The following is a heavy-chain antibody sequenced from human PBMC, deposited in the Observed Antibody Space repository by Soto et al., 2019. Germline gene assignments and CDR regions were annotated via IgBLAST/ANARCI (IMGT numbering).Heavy chain of an antibody. Sequence: GRSKSVSRAAAAFHFGDYCVRRVGPAPGKGLEWVAGIFRDGSKQYYGESVKGRFTISRDNSRNTLYLQMNSLRAEDTAVYYCAESGLPFVKGFPVWVQGTTVTV. CDR1: AFHFGDYC. CDR3: AESGLPFVKGFPV. CDR2: IFRDGSKQ. V-gene: IGHV3-30*18. D-gene: IGHD3-3*02. J-gene: IGHJ6*01.